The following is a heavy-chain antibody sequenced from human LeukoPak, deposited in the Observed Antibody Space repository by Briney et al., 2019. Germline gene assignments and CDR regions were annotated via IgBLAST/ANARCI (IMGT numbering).Heavy chain of an antibody. D-gene: IGHD3-10*02. CDR3: AELGITMIGGV. V-gene: IGHV3-48*03. J-gene: IGHJ6*04. Sequence: PGGSLRLSCAASGFTFSSYEVIWVRQAPGKGLEWISFIDSSGSTTHYADSVKGRFTISRDNAKNSLYLQMNSLRAEDTAVYYCAELGITMIGGVWGKGTTVTISS. CDR1: GFTFSSYE. CDR2: IDSSGSTT.